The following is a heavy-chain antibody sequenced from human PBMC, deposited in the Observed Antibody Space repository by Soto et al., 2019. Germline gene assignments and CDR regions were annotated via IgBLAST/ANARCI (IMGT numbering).Heavy chain of an antibody. CDR1: GGTFSSNA. CDR3: ATGGLGYSSAPRLYFEF. V-gene: IGHV1-69*12. Sequence: QVQLVQSGAEVTKPGSSVKVTCKASGGTFSSNAISWVRQAPGQGLEWMGGIIPSFGTAHYAQKFQGRVTITADESTSTASMELSSRTSEHTAVYYCATGGLGYSSAPRLYFEFWGQGTLVTVSS. CDR2: IIPSFGTA. J-gene: IGHJ4*02. D-gene: IGHD5-18*01.